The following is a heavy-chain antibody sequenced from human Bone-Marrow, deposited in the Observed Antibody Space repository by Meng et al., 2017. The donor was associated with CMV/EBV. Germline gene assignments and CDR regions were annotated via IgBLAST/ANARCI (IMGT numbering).Heavy chain of an antibody. V-gene: IGHV1-69*05. D-gene: IGHD1-1*01. Sequence: SVKVSCKVSGGTFKSFTITWVRQAPGQGLEWMGAIIAFFGTADYAQKLQDRVTITTDASTSTAYIEVSSLRSEDAAVYYCAGGERLLERYFDDWGQGTLVTVSS. CDR2: IIAFFGTA. J-gene: IGHJ4*02. CDR1: GGTFKSFT. CDR3: AGGERLLERYFDD.